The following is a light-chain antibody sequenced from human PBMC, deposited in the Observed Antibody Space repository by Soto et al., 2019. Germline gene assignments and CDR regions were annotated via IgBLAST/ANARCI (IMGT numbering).Light chain of an antibody. V-gene: IGKV1-39*01. CDR1: QSISRD. CDR2: AAS. J-gene: IGKJ2*01. Sequence: DIQMTQSPSPLSASVGDIVTITCRASQSISRDLNWYQQRQGKAPDLLIYAASSLQSGVPPRFSGSGSGTDCTLTSSNLQPEDFATYDCQQTYSTPNTFGQGTKLEIK. CDR3: QQTYSTPNT.